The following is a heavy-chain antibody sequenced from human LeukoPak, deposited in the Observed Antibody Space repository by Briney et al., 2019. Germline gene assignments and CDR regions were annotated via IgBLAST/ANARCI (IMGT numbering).Heavy chain of an antibody. Sequence: ASVKVSCKASGGTFSSYAISWVRQAPGQGLEWMGWVSGYNGNTNYAQKFEGRVAMTTDTSSTTAYMELRSLKSDDTAIYYCARGGWFDPWGQGTLVTVSS. CDR3: ARGGWFDP. CDR2: VSGYNGNT. J-gene: IGHJ5*02. D-gene: IGHD2-15*01. CDR1: GGTFSSYA. V-gene: IGHV1-18*01.